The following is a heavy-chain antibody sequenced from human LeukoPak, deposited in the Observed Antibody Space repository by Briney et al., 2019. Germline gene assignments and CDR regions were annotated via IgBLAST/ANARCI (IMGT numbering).Heavy chain of an antibody. CDR1: GYAISSGYY. CDR2: IYHSGST. Sequence: SETLSLTCAVSGYAISSGYYWGWIRQPPGKGLEWIGSIYHSGSTYYNPSLNIRVTISLDTPKNQFSLKLSSVTAADTAVYYCASHQGYYYYMDVGGKGTTVTVSS. CDR3: ASHQGYYYYMDV. V-gene: IGHV4-38-2*01. J-gene: IGHJ6*03.